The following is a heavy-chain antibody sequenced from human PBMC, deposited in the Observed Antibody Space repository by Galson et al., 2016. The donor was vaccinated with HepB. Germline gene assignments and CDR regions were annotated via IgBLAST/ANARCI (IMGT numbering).Heavy chain of an antibody. Sequence: SLRLSCAASGFSFSLNTVHWVRQLPGKGLEWVALISYTGSNEIYAESVKGRFQISRDNSKNTLYLQMNYLRGEDTAVYYCARSFRDFVFEGSLYGLDVWGQGTTVIVSS. CDR2: ISYTGSNE. V-gene: IGHV3-30*04. CDR1: GFSFSLNT. J-gene: IGHJ6*02. CDR3: ARSFRDFVFEGSLYGLDV. D-gene: IGHD3-10*01.